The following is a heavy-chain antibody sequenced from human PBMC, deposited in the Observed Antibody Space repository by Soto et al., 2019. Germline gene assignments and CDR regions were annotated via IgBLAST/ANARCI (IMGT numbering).Heavy chain of an antibody. D-gene: IGHD3-22*01. J-gene: IGHJ4*02. Sequence: GGSLRLSCAASGFTFDDYAMHWVRQAPGKGLEWVAVIWYDGSNKYYADSVKGRFTISRDNSKNTLYLQMNSLRAEDTAVYYCARGPRGYYDSSGTDYWGQGTLVTVSS. CDR2: IWYDGSNK. CDR3: ARGPRGYYDSSGTDY. V-gene: IGHV3-33*08. CDR1: GFTFDDYA.